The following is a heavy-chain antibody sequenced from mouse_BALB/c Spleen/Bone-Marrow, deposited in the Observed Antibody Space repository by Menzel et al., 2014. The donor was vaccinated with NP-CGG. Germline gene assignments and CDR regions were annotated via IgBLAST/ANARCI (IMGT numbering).Heavy chain of an antibody. CDR2: IDPSDSET. J-gene: IGHJ4*01. CDR1: GYSFTSYW. Sequence: QVQLQQSRPQLVRPGASVKISCKASGYSFTSYWMHWVKQRPGQGLEWIGMIDPSDSETRLNQKFKDKATLTVDKSSSTAYMQLSSPTSEDSAVYYCARDGITTATYYYAMDYRGQGTSVTVSS. V-gene: IGHV1S126*01. CDR3: ARDGITTATYYYAMDY. D-gene: IGHD1-2*01.